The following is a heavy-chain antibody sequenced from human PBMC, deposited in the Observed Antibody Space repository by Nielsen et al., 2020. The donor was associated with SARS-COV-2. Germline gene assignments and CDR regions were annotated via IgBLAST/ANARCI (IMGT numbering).Heavy chain of an antibody. D-gene: IGHD1-1*01. CDR3: LQGGAS. CDR2: INSNSGA. CDR1: GFTFSDYA. V-gene: IGHV3-48*04. Sequence: GESLKISCAASGFTFSDYAMNWVRRTPGKGLEWISYINSNSGAYYADSVMGRFTISRDNARDSLYLQMNNLRAEDTAIYYCLQGGASWGQGTLVTVSS. J-gene: IGHJ5*02.